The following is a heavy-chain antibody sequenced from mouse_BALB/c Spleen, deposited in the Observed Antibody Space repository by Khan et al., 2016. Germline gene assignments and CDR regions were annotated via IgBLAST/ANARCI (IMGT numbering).Heavy chain of an antibody. CDR3: ASTVWYFDV. CDR1: GFDFSRYW. J-gene: IGHJ1*01. V-gene: IGHV4-1*02. CDR2: INPDSSTI. Sequence: EVKLLESGGGLVQPGGSLKLSCAASGFDFSRYWMSWVRQAPGKGLEWIGAINPDSSTINYTPSLKDKFIISRANAKNTLYLQMNKVRSEDTALXYSASTVWYFDVWGAGTTVIVS.